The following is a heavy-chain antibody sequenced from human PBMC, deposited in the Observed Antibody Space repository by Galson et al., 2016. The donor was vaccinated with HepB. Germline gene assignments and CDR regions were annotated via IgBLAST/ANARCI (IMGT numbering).Heavy chain of an antibody. CDR1: GFNFDDYA. CDR2: ISWNRGNI. D-gene: IGHD6-13*01. Sequence: SLRLSCAASGFNFDDYAIHWVRQGPGKGLEWVSGISWNRGNIGYADSVKGRFTISRDNAKNSLYLQMNSLRAEDTALYYCTKGRSSSWYFWEFDFWGQGTTVPVS. V-gene: IGHV3-9*01. CDR3: TKGRSSSWYFWEFDF. J-gene: IGHJ6*02.